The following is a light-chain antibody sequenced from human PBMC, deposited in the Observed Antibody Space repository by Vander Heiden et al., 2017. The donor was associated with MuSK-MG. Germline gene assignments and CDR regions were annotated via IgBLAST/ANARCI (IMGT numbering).Light chain of an antibody. Sequence: VVWMTQSTSLLPASTGDRVTIRSRTSQGISSYLAWYQQKPGKAPELLIYAASTLQSGVPSRFSGSGSGTDFTLTISCLQSEDFATYYCQQYHSFPWTFGQGTKVEIK. J-gene: IGKJ1*01. V-gene: IGKV1D-8*01. CDR3: QQYHSFPWT. CDR2: AAS. CDR1: QGISSY.